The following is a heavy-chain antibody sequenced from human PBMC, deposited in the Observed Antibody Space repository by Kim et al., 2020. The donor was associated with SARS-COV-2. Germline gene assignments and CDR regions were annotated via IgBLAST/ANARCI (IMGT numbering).Heavy chain of an antibody. Sequence: GGSLRLSCAASGFTFSSYSMNWVRQAPGKGLEWVSSISSSSSYIYYADSVKGRFTISRDNAKNSLYLQMNSLRAEDTAVYYCARCPPTVSRTVRPYFDYWGQGTLVTVSS. V-gene: IGHV3-21*01. CDR1: GFTFSSYS. CDR3: ARCPPTVSRTVRPYFDY. CDR2: ISSSSSYI. D-gene: IGHD2-8*02. J-gene: IGHJ4*02.